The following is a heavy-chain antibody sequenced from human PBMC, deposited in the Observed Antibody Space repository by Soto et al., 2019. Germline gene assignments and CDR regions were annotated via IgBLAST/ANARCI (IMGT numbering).Heavy chain of an antibody. V-gene: IGHV3-30*18. CDR1: GFTFSSYG. CDR2: ISYDGSNK. CDR3: AKDVVVGATTGLGDYYYYYGMDV. D-gene: IGHD1-26*01. J-gene: IGHJ6*02. Sequence: GGSLRLSCAASGFTFSSYGMHWVRQAPGKGLEWVAVISYDGSNKYYADSVKGRFTISRDDSKNTLYLQMNSLRAEDTAVYYCAKDVVVGATTGLGDYYYYYGMDVWGQGTTVTSP.